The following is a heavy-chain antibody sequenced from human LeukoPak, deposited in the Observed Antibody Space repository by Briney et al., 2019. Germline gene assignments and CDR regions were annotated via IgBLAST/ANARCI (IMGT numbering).Heavy chain of an antibody. CDR1: RFTFSGYA. J-gene: IGHJ4*02. V-gene: IGHV3-7*05. CDR3: AKYLGCNFDY. D-gene: IGHD2-15*01. CDR2: IKQDGSEK. Sequence: PGGSLRLSCAASRFTFSGYAMSWVRQAPGKGLEWVANIKQDGSEKNYVDSVKGRFTISRDNAENSLYLQMNSLRAEDTAVYYCAKYLGCNFDYWGQGTLVTVSS.